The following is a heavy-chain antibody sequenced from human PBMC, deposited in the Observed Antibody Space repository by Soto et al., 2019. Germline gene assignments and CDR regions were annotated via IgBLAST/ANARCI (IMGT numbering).Heavy chain of an antibody. V-gene: IGHV1-18*01. CDR2: ISAYNGNT. Sequence: QVQLVQSGAEVKKPGASVKVSCKASGYTFTSYGISWVRQAPGQGLEWMGWISAYNGNTNYAQKLQARVTMTTDTSTSTAYMEVRSLRSDDTAVYYCASWGGSVGVSAMGYYCFGMDVWCQGTTVTVSS. CDR1: GYTFTSYG. CDR3: ASWGGSVGVSAMGYYCFGMDV. J-gene: IGHJ6*02. D-gene: IGHD2-21*02.